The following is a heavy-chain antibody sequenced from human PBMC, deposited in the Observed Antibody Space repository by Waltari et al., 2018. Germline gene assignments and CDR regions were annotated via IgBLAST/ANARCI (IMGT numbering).Heavy chain of an antibody. CDR1: GFTVTDNY. J-gene: IGHJ4*02. CDR3: ARDGVPDDYGDYLGY. Sequence: EVQLVESGGGLIQPGGSLRLSCAASGFTVTDNYMSWVRQAPGKGREGVSVSYTDGRTYYADSVKGRVTVSRDDSKNTLYLQMNSLRAEDTAMYYCARDGVPDDYGDYLGYWGQGTLVTVSS. V-gene: IGHV3-53*01. CDR2: SYTDGRT. D-gene: IGHD4-17*01.